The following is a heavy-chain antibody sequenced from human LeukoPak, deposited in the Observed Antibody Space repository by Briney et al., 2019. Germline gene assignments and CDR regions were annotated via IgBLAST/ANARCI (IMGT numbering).Heavy chain of an antibody. V-gene: IGHV4-61*02. CDR3: ASLAMVRGVMHDY. J-gene: IGHJ4*02. CDR1: GGSISSGSYY. CDR2: IYTSGST. Sequence: SETLSLTCTVSGGSISSGSYYWSWIRQPAGKGLEWIGRIYTSGSTNYNPSLKSRVTISVDTSKNQFSLKLSSVTAADTAVYYCASLAMVRGVMHDYWGQGTLVTVSS. D-gene: IGHD3-10*01.